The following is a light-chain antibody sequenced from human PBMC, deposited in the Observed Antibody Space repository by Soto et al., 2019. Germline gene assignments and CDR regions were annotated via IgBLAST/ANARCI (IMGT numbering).Light chain of an antibody. J-gene: IGKJ2*01. Sequence: DIQLTQSPSALSASVGDRVTITCRASQGISNYLAWYQQKPGKAPKLLIYAASTLQSGVPSRFSGSGSGTDFTPTIASLQPEDVATYFCQKSNSAPVPFGQGTKLEI. CDR1: QGISNY. CDR3: QKSNSAPVP. V-gene: IGKV1-27*01. CDR2: AAS.